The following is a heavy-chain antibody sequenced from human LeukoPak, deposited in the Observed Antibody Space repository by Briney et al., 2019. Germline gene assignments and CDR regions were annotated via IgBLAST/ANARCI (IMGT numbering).Heavy chain of an antibody. Sequence: SETLSLTCAVYGGSFSGYYWSWIRQPPGKGLEWIGEINHSGSTNYNPSLKSRVTISVDTSKNQFSLKLSSVTAADTAVYYCARGRRFDYWGQGTLVTVSS. CDR3: ARGRRFDY. CDR1: GGSFSGYY. CDR2: INHSGST. J-gene: IGHJ4*02. V-gene: IGHV4-34*01.